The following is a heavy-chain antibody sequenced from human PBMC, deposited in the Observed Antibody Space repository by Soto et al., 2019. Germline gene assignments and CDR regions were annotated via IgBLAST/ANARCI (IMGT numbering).Heavy chain of an antibody. Sequence: PGGSLRLSCAASEFTLSSYAMSWVRQAPGKGLEWVSGKSGSGDSAYYADSVKGRFIISRDTSKNTLYLQMNRLRADDTAVYYCANQGFCRGGGCLFRPWYFDLWGRGTLVTVSS. CDR1: EFTLSSYA. CDR2: KSGSGDSA. V-gene: IGHV3-23*01. CDR3: ANQGFCRGGGCLFRPWYFDL. D-gene: IGHD2-15*01. J-gene: IGHJ2*01.